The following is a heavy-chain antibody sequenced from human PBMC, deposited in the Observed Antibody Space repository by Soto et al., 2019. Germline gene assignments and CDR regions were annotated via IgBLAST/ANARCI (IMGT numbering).Heavy chain of an antibody. V-gene: IGHV3-23*01. Sequence: EVQLLESGGGLVQPGGSLRLSCAASGFTFSSYAMSWVRQAPGKGLEWVSDISGSGGSTYYADSVKGRFTISRDNSKNTLYLQMNSLRAEDTAVHYCARAHWTTVAPFDYWGQGTLVTVSS. CDR2: ISGSGGST. CDR1: GFTFSSYA. J-gene: IGHJ4*02. D-gene: IGHD4-17*01. CDR3: ARAHWTTVAPFDY.